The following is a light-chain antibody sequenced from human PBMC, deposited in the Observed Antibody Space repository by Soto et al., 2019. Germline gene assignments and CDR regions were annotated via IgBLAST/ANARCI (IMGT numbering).Light chain of an antibody. V-gene: IGKV3-15*01. CDR3: QQYNYWPPMYT. J-gene: IGKJ2*01. CDR1: QSVSSN. Sequence: EIVMTQSPATLSVSPGERATLSCRASQSVSSNLAWYQQKPGQAPRLLIYGASTRATGIPARFSGSGSGTEFTLTINSLQSEDFAVYYCQQYNYWPPMYTFGQGTKLEIK. CDR2: GAS.